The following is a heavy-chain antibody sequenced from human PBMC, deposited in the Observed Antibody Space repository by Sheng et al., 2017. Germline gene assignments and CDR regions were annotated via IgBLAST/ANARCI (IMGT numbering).Heavy chain of an antibody. CDR1: GFTFSDYY. J-gene: IGHJ6*03. Sequence: QVQLVESGGGLVKPGGSLRLSCAASGFTFSDYYMSWIRQAPGKGLEWVSYISSSGSTIYYADSVKGRFTISRDNAKNSLYLQMNSLRAEDTAVYYCARVLGYCTGGVCHFYYYYYMDVWAKGPRSPSP. CDR3: ARVLGYCTGGVCHFYYYYYMDV. V-gene: IGHV3-11*04. CDR2: ISSSGSTI. D-gene: IGHD2-8*02.